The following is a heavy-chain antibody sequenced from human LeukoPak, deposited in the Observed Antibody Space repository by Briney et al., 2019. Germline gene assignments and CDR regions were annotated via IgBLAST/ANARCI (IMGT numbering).Heavy chain of an antibody. J-gene: IGHJ4*02. CDR2: IYSGGTT. V-gene: IGHV3-53*05. Sequence: GGSLRLSCTASGFTVSSNYMSWVRQAPGKGLEWVSVIYSGGTTYYADSVKGRFTISRDTSKNTLFLQMDSLRAEDTAVYFCAKDRRTGSFYDPLDYWGQGTLVTVSS. CDR1: GFTVSSNY. CDR3: AKDRRTGSFYDPLDY. D-gene: IGHD1-26*01.